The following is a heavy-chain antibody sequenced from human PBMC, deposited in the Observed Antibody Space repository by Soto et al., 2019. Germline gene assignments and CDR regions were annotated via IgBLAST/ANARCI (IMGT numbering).Heavy chain of an antibody. Sequence: QVQLVESGGGVVQPGRSLRLSCAASGFTFSSYAMHWVRQAPGKGLEWVAVISYDGCNKYYADSVKGRFTISRDNSKNTLYLQVSSLRAEDTAVHYCVRDRGIVIAPATIGYYGMDVWGQGTTVTVSS. CDR2: ISYDGCNK. J-gene: IGHJ6*02. V-gene: IGHV3-30-3*01. CDR3: VRDRGIVIAPATIGYYGMDV. CDR1: GFTFSSYA. D-gene: IGHD2-2*02.